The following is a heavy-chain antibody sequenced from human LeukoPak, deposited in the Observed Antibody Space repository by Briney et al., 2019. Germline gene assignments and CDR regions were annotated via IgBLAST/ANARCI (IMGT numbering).Heavy chain of an antibody. CDR2: IYYSGST. J-gene: IGHJ4*02. V-gene: IGHV4-39*07. CDR1: GGSISGYF. D-gene: IGHD4-17*01. CDR3: ARWTTVTTNFDY. Sequence: PSETLSLTCTVSGGSISGYFWGWIRQPPGKGLEWIGSIYYSGSTYYNPSLKSRVTISVDTSKNQFSLKLSSVTAADTAVYYCARWTTVTTNFDYWGQGTLVTVSS.